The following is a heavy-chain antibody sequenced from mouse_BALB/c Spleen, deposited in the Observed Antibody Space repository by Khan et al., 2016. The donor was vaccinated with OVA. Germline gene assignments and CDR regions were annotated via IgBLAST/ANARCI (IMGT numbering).Heavy chain of an antibody. D-gene: IGHD1-1*01. J-gene: IGHJ3*01. CDR3: ARLAYYYDSEGFAY. Sequence: EVQLQESGGDLVKPGGSLKLSCAASGFTFSTYGMSWVRQTPDNRLEWVATVNTGGSYTYYPDSVKGRFTISRDNAKDTLYLQMDSLKSEDTAMFYCARLAYYYDSEGFAYWGQGTLVTVSA. V-gene: IGHV5-6*01. CDR1: GFTFSTYG. CDR2: VNTGGSYT.